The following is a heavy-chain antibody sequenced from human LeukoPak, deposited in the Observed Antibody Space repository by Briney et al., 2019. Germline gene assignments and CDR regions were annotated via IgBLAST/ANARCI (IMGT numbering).Heavy chain of an antibody. V-gene: IGHV3-21*01. Sequence: GGSLRLSCAASGFTFSSYNMNWVRQAPGKGLEWVSSISSSNSYIYYADSVKGRFTISRDNAKNSLYLQMNSLRAEDTAVYYCARDQGPYYYDSSGYPYAFDIWGQGTMVTVSS. D-gene: IGHD3-22*01. CDR3: ARDQGPYYYDSSGYPYAFDI. J-gene: IGHJ3*02. CDR2: ISSSNSYI. CDR1: GFTFSSYN.